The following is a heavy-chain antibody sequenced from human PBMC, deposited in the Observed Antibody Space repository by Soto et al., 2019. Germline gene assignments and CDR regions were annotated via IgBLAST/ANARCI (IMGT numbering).Heavy chain of an antibody. J-gene: IGHJ4*02. Sequence: PSETLSLTCTVSSGSISNYYWAWIRRPPGKGLEWIGYISYSGGTNYSPSLKSRVTISVDTSKNQFSLKVSSVTAADTAVYYCARRRCSGGTCYYDYWGQGTRVTVAS. D-gene: IGHD2-15*01. CDR1: SGSISNYY. CDR2: ISYSGGT. V-gene: IGHV4-59*08. CDR3: ARRRCSGGTCYYDY.